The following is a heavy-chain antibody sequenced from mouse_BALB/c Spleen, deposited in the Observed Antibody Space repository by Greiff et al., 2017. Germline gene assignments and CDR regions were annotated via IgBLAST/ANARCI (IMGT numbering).Heavy chain of an antibody. D-gene: IGHD1-1*01. J-gene: IGHJ4*01. V-gene: IGHV1-37*01. CDR2: INPYNGDT. Sequence: EVQLVESGPELVKPGASVKISCKASGYSFTGYFMNWVKQSHGKSLEWIGRINPYNGDTFYNQKFKGKATLTVDKSSSTAHMELLSLTSEDSAVYYCGRGGLYGSSFYAMDYWGQGTSVTVSS. CDR1: GYSFTGYF. CDR3: GRGGLYGSSFYAMDY.